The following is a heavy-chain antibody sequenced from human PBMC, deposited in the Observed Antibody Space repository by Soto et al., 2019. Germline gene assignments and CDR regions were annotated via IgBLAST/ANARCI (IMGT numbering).Heavy chain of an antibody. CDR1: GFTFDDHT. J-gene: IGHJ4*02. CDR3: AKEKDRISDY. Sequence: EVQLVVSGGLVVRPGGSLRLSCAGSGFTFDDHTMHWVRQAPGKGLEWVSLITWDAGSAFYADSVRGRFTISRDNSKNSLYLKMNSRGTEDSALYYCAKEKDRISDYGGRGTPVTVSS. CDR2: ITWDAGSA. V-gene: IGHV3-43*01.